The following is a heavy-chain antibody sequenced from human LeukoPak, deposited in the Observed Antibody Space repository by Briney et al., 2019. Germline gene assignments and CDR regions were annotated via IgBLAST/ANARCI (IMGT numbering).Heavy chain of an antibody. CDR1: GFTVSSNS. Sequence: PGVSLRLSCTVSGFTVSSNSMSWVRQAPGKGLEWVSFIYSGGNTHYSDSVKGRFTISRDNSKNTLYLQMNSLRAEDTAVYYCARRAGEYSHPYDYWGQGTLVTVSS. CDR3: ARRAGEYSHPYDY. D-gene: IGHD4-17*01. V-gene: IGHV3-53*01. CDR2: IYSGGNT. J-gene: IGHJ4*02.